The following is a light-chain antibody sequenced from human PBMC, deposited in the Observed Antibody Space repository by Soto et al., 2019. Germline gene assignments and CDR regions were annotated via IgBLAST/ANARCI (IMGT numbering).Light chain of an antibody. Sequence: DIRMTQSPSTLSASVGGRATITCRASHSVSPWLAWYQQKPGKAPKLLIYRTSSLQNGVPARFSGRGSGTDFFLTISNLQPDDFATYYCQQYSSSSTFGQGTRVELK. CDR2: RTS. V-gene: IGKV1-5*03. CDR1: HSVSPW. J-gene: IGKJ1*01. CDR3: QQYSSSST.